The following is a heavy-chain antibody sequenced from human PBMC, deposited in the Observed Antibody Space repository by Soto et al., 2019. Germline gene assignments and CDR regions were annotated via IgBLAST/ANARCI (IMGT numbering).Heavy chain of an antibody. CDR3: ARYVLVPAAAGYYYYGMDV. V-gene: IGHV5-10-1*01. D-gene: IGHD2-2*01. CDR1: GYSFTSYW. Sequence: GESLKISCKGSGYSFTSYWISWVRQMPGKGLEWMGRIDPSDSYTNYSPSFQGHVTISADKSISTAYLQWSSLKASDTAMYYCARYVLVPAAAGYYYYGMDVWGQGTTVTVSS. J-gene: IGHJ6*02. CDR2: IDPSDSYT.